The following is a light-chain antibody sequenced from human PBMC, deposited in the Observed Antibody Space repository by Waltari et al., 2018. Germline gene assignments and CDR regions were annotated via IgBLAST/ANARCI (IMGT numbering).Light chain of an antibody. CDR2: DAS. Sequence: EIVLTQSPATLSLSPGEGATLSRRASQSVGRFLAWYQHKPGQAPSLLIYDASNRATGIPARFSASGSGTDFTLTLSSLEPEDFAVYYCQQRSSWPYSFGQGTKLEI. V-gene: IGKV3-11*01. CDR1: QSVGRF. CDR3: QQRSSWPYS. J-gene: IGKJ2*03.